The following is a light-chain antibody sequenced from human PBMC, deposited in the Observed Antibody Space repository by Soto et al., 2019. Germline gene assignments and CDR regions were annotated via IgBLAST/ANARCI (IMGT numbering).Light chain of an antibody. CDR3: LQDYNYPKT. CDR2: ATS. J-gene: IGKJ1*01. V-gene: IGKV1-6*02. Sequence: AIQMTKLPSSLSAFVGDSVTMTCRASQSIRKDLAWYQQKPGKAPKLLIYATSSLQSGVPSRFSGSGSGRDFTLTVSSLQPEDFATYYCLQDYNYPKTFGQGTKVDTK. CDR1: QSIRKD.